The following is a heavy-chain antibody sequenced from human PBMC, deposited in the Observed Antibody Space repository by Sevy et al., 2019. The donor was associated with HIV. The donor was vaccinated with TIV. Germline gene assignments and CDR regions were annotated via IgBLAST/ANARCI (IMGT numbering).Heavy chain of an antibody. J-gene: IGHJ4*02. CDR2: ISGSGETT. CDR3: AKDYMLNLWRGYFDS. V-gene: IGHV3-23*01. D-gene: IGHD3-3*01. Sequence: GGSLRLSCAASGFTFGNYAMSWARQAPGKGLEWVSAISGSGETTVYADSVRGRFTISRDNSKNTLFLVMNSLRAEDTAVYYCAKDYMLNLWRGYFDSWGQGTLVTVSS. CDR1: GFTFGNYA.